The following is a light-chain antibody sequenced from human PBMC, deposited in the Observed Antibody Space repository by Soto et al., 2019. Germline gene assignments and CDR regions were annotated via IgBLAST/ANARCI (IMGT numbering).Light chain of an antibody. CDR3: QQYKTCPWT. V-gene: IGKV1-17*01. Sequence: DIQMTQSPCSVSASVGDRVTITCRASQGIRNDLGWYQQKPGTAPKLLIYDASNLDSGVPSRFSGSGSGTDFTLTISSMQPDDFATYYYQQYKTCPWTFGQGTKVDIK. CDR1: QGIRND. J-gene: IGKJ1*01. CDR2: DAS.